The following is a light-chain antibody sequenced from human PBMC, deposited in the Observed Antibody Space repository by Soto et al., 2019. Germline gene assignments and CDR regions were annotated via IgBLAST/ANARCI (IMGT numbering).Light chain of an antibody. J-gene: IGKJ5*01. Sequence: EIVMTQSPATLSVSPGERATLSCRASQSVSSNLAWYQQKPGQAPRLLIYGASIRATGIPDRFSGSGSGTDFTLTISRLEPEDFAVYYCQHYSSSPPAITFGQGTRLEIK. V-gene: IGKV3-20*01. CDR2: GAS. CDR3: QHYSSSPPAIT. CDR1: QSVSSN.